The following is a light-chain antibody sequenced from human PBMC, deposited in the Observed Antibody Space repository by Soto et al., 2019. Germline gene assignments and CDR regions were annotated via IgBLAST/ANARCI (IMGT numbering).Light chain of an antibody. CDR2: KVS. J-gene: IGKJ1*01. V-gene: IGKV1-5*03. CDR1: QSISNR. CDR3: QQYNTYSWT. Sequence: DIQMTQFPSTLSASVGDRVTITCRASQSISNRLAWFQQKSGEAPKILIHKVSSLESGVPSRFSGSGSGTEFTLTISSLQPDDCATYCCQQYNTYSWTFGQGTKVDNK.